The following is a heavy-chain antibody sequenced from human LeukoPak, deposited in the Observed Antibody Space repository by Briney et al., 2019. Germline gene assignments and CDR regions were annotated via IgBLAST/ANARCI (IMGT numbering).Heavy chain of an antibody. V-gene: IGHV4-34*01. Sequence: SETLSLTCAVYGGSFSGYYWSWIRQPPRKGLEWIGEVNHSGSTNYNPSLKSRVTISVDTSKNQFSLKLTSVTAADTAVYYCARVPGGGTAANWGQGTMVTVSS. CDR2: VNHSGST. CDR3: ARVPGGGTAAN. CDR1: GGSFSGYY. D-gene: IGHD1-7*01. J-gene: IGHJ3*01.